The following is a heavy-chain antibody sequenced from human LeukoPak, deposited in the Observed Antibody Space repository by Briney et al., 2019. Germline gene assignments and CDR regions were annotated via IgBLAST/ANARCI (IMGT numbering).Heavy chain of an antibody. CDR2: TYYSGST. J-gene: IGHJ4*01. CDR1: ADSINTSY. V-gene: IGHV4-59*01. CDR3: ASGESRNYYYFDY. Sequence: SETLSLTCAVSADSINTSYWSWIGQPPGKGLEWIGYTYYSGSTNYNPSLKSRVTISVDTSKNQFSLKLTSVTAENTAVYFCASGESRNYYYFDYWGHGILVTVSS. D-gene: IGHD3-10*01.